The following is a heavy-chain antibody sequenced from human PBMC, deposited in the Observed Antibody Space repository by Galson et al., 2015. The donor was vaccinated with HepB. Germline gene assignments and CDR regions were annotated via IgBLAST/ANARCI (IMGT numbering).Heavy chain of an antibody. J-gene: IGHJ4*02. Sequence: SLRLSCAASGFTFSSYAMHWVRQAPGKGLEWVAVISYDGSNKYYADSVKGRFTISRDNSKNTLYLQMNSLRAEDTAVYYCARDRGYSSGWYDFDYWGQGTLVTVSS. V-gene: IGHV3-30-3*01. CDR1: GFTFSSYA. CDR3: ARDRGYSSGWYDFDY. D-gene: IGHD6-19*01. CDR2: ISYDGSNK.